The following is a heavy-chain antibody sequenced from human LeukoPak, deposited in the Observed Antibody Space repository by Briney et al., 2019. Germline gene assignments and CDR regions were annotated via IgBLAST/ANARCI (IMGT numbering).Heavy chain of an antibody. V-gene: IGHV4-39*01. CDR3: ARHVGFITMVRGVINNNWFDP. D-gene: IGHD3-10*01. J-gene: IGHJ5*02. Sequence: SETLSLTCTVSGGSISSYYWGWIRQPPGKGLEWIGSIYYSGSPYYNPSLKSRVTISVDTSKKQFSLKLSSVTAADTAVYYCARHVGFITMVRGVINNNWFDPWGQGTLVTVSS. CDR1: GGSISSYY. CDR2: IYYSGSP.